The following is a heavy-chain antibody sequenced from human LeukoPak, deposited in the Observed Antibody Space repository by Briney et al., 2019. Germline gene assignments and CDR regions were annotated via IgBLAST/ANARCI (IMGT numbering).Heavy chain of an antibody. CDR3: AKSPGAMITFGGEVSLYYFDY. CDR1: GFTFSSYA. CDR2: ISGSGGST. Sequence: QSGGSLRLSCAASGFTFSSYAMSWVRQAPGKGLEWVSAISGSGGSTYYADSVKGRFTISRDNSKNTLYLQMNSLRAEDTAVYYCAKSPGAMITFGGEVSLYYFDYWGQGTLVTVSS. J-gene: IGHJ4*02. V-gene: IGHV3-23*01. D-gene: IGHD3-16*01.